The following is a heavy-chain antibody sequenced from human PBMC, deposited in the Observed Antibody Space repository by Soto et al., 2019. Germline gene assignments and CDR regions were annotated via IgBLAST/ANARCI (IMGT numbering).Heavy chain of an antibody. Sequence: QVQLVQSGAEVKKPGSSVKVSCKASGGTFSSYAISWVRQAPGHGLEWMGGIIPIFGTANYAQKFQGRVTITADESTSTAYMELSSLRSEDTAVYYCARVRVELNYYYYGMDVWGHGSTVTVSS. D-gene: IGHD1-26*01. J-gene: IGHJ6*02. CDR2: IIPIFGTA. V-gene: IGHV1-69*01. CDR1: GGTFSSYA. CDR3: ARVRVELNYYYYGMDV.